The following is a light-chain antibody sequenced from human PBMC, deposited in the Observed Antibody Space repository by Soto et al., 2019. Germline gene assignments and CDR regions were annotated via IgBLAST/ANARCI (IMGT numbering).Light chain of an antibody. V-gene: IGLV2-14*01. CDR1: SSDVGGYNY. Sequence: QSVLTQPASVSGSPGQSITISCTATSSDVGGYNYVSWYQQHPGKAPKLMIYDVSNRPSGVSNRFSGSKSGNTASLTISGLQAEDEADYYCSSYTSSNTLVVFGGGTQLTVL. CDR3: SSYTSSNTLVV. J-gene: IGLJ2*01. CDR2: DVS.